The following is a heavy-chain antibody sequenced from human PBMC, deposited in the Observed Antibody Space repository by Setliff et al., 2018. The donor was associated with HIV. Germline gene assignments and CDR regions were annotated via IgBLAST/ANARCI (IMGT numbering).Heavy chain of an antibody. J-gene: IGHJ6*03. CDR1: GYTFTSYA. CDR3: ARCGHYDSSGYYYSYYYFYMDV. V-gene: IGHV1-3*01. Sequence: ASVKVSCKASGYTFTSYAMHWVRQAPGQRLEWMGWINAGNGNTKYSQKFQGRVTFTRDTSATTAYMELSSLRSEDTAVYFCARCGHYDSSGYYYSYYYFYMDVRGKGTTVTVSS. D-gene: IGHD3-22*01. CDR2: INAGNGNT.